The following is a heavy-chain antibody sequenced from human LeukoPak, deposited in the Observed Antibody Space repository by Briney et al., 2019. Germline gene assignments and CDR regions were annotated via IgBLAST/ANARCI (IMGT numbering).Heavy chain of an antibody. J-gene: IGHJ3*02. CDR2: INPSGGSK. CDR3: ARPQTRGHAFDI. Sequence: EASVKVSCKASGYTFTRYYMHGVRQAPGQRLEGMGIINPSGGSKSYAQKIQRRVTMTRDTSTSIVYMELSSLGSEDTAVYCCARPQTRGHAFDIWGQGTMVTVSS. V-gene: IGHV1-46*03. CDR1: GYTFTRYY.